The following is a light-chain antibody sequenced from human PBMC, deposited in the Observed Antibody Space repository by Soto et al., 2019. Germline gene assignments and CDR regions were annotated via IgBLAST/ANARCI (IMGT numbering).Light chain of an antibody. CDR3: QRYGDAPKT. CDR2: GAS. CDR1: QSVTGSY. V-gene: IGKV3-20*01. J-gene: IGKJ1*01. Sequence: EIVLTQSPGTLSLSPGETATLSCRASQSVTGSYLAWNQQRPGQASRLLIHGASSTATGTPERFSGSGCVKDFTRTISRLELEDFAMYCCQRYGDAPKTFGPRTKVEIK.